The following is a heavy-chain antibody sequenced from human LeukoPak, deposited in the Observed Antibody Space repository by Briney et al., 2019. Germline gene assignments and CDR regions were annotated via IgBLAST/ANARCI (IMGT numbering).Heavy chain of an antibody. CDR2: IWYDGSNK. J-gene: IGHJ6*02. CDR3: ARDLGVDTATDLYYYYGMDV. V-gene: IGHV3-33*01. CDR1: GFTFSSYG. Sequence: GGSLRLSCAASGFTFSSYGMHWVRQAPGKGLEWVAVIWYDGSNKYYADSVKGRFTISRDNSKNTLYLQMNSLRAEDTAVYYCARDLGVDTATDLYYYYGMDVGGQGTTVTVSS. D-gene: IGHD5-18*01.